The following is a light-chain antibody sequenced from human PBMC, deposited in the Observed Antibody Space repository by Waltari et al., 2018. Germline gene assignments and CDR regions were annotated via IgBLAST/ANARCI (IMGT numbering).Light chain of an antibody. V-gene: IGLV2-8*01. CDR2: EVN. CDR1: SSDFGGYNH. CDR3: SSYAGSNNWV. Sequence: QSALTQPPSASGSPGQSVAISCTGTSSDFGGYNHVSWYQRHPGKAPKLMIYEVNKRPSGVPDRFSGSKSGNTASLTVSGLQAEDEAEYSCSSYAGSNNWVFGGGTKLTVL. J-gene: IGLJ3*02.